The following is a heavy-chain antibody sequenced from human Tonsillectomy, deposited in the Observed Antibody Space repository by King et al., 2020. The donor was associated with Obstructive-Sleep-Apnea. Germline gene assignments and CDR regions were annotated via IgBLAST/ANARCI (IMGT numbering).Heavy chain of an antibody. CDR1: GFTFSSYS. CDR2: ISSSSSYI. J-gene: IGHJ4*02. CDR3: ATDRTGSLDY. Sequence: EVQLVDFGGGLVKPGGSLRLSCAASGFTFSSYSRNWVRQAPGKGLEWVSSISSSSSYIYYADSVGGRCTISRDNAKNSLYLQMNSLRAEDTAVYYCATDRTGSLDYWGQGTLATVSS. V-gene: IGHV3-21*01. D-gene: IGHD3-10*01.